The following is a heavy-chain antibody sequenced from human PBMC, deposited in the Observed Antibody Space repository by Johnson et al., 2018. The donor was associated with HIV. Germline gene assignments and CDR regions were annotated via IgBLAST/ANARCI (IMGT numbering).Heavy chain of an antibody. CDR1: GFTFSDAW. Sequence: VQLVESGGGLVKPGGSLRVSCAASGFTFSDAWMSWVRQAPGKGLEWVGRINWSSGSIGYADSVKGRFTISRDNAKNSLYLQMNSLRAEDTALYYCAKGKDSSAYSHDAFDIWGQGTMVTVSS. CDR2: INWSSGSI. D-gene: IGHD3-22*01. CDR3: AKGKDSSAYSHDAFDI. V-gene: IGHV3-9*01. J-gene: IGHJ3*02.